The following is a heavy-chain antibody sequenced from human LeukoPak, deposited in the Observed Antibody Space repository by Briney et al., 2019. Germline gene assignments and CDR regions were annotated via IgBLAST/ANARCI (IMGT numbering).Heavy chain of an antibody. V-gene: IGHV1-2*02. D-gene: IGHD6-19*01. J-gene: IGHJ4*02. Sequence: GASVKVSCKASGYTFTAYYMHWVRQAPGQGLEWMGWINPNSGGTNYAQKFQGRVTMTRDTSISTAYMELSRLRSDDTAVYYCARDHSPTFSSGGYWGQGTLVTVSS. CDR3: ARDHSPTFSSGGY. CDR1: GYTFTAYY. CDR2: INPNSGGT.